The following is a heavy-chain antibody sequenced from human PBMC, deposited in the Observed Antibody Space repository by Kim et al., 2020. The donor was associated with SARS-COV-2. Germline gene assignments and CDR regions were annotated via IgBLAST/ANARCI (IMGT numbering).Heavy chain of an antibody. V-gene: IGHV4-31*03. J-gene: IGHJ5*01. CDR2: IYYSGST. CDR1: GGSISSGGYY. Sequence: SETLSLTCTVSGGSISSGGYYWSWIRQHPGKGLEWIGYIYYSGSTYYNPSLKSRVTISVDTSKNQFSLKLSSVTAADTAVYYCARASRGASTIVGVINWFDSWGQGTLVTVSS. D-gene: IGHD3-3*01. CDR3: ARASRGASTIVGVINWFDS.